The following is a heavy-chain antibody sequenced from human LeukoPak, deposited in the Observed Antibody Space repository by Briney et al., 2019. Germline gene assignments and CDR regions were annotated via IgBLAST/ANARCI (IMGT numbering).Heavy chain of an antibody. CDR3: ARRTEGDDI. CDR2: IYYSGST. J-gene: IGHJ3*02. V-gene: IGHV4-59*08. CDR1: GGSISSYY. D-gene: IGHD3-16*01. Sequence: SSETLSLTCTVSGGSISSYYWSWIRQPPGKGLEWIGYIYYSGSTNYNPSLKSRVTISVDTSKNQFSLKLSSVTAADTAVYYCARRTEGDDIWGQGTMVTVSS.